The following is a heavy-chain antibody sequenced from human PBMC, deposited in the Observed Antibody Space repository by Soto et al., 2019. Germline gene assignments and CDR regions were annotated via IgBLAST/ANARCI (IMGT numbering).Heavy chain of an antibody. CDR3: ATYYFGSGSYYRFDN. V-gene: IGHV1-18*01. CDR2: ISASDGST. D-gene: IGHD3-10*01. Sequence: WASVKVSCKASGYAFSFGFSWVRQAPGQGLEWMEWISASDGSTNSAQKFRGRISLTTDTSTNTAYLDLLSLTSDDTAVYFCATYYFGSGSYYRFDNWGQGTLVTVSS. J-gene: IGHJ4*02. CDR1: GYAFSFG.